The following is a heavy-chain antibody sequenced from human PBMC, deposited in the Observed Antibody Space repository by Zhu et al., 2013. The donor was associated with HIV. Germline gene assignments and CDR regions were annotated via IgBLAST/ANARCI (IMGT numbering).Heavy chain of an antibody. CDR1: GYTFTSYG. D-gene: IGHD4-17*01. CDR3: ARDYGTPVVTLEYFEH. CDR2: ISAYTDNT. J-gene: IGHJ1*01. V-gene: IGHV1-18*01. Sequence: QVQLVQSGGEVKKPGASVMLSCKASGYTFTSYGISWVRQAPGQGLEWMGWISAYTDNTNYAQKFQDRITMTTDPSTSTAHMELRSLRSDDTAVYYCARDYGTPVVTLEYFEHWGQGTLVTVSS.